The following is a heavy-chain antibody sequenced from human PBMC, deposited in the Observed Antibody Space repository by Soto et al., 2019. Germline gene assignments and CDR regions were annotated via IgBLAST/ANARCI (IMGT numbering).Heavy chain of an antibody. CDR1: GFTFSSYS. D-gene: IGHD3-3*01. CDR2: ISSSSSTI. Sequence: PGGSLRLSCAASGFTFSSYSMNWVRQAPGKGLEWVSYISSSSSTIYYADSVKGRFTISRDNAKNSLYLQMNSLRDEDTAVYYCARDDPSLEWFHFGGYYYGMDVWGQATTVTVSS. J-gene: IGHJ6*02. CDR3: ARDDPSLEWFHFGGYYYGMDV. V-gene: IGHV3-48*02.